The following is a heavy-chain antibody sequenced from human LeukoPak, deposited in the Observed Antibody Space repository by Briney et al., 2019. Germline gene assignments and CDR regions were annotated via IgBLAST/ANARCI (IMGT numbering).Heavy chain of an antibody. CDR2: INHSGST. CDR3: ARVPMVRGVINY. D-gene: IGHD3-10*01. CDR1: GGSFSGYY. Sequence: PSETLSLTCAVYGGSFSGYYRSWIRQPPGKGLEWIGEINHSGSTNYNPSLKSRVTISVDTSKNQFSLKLSSVTAADTAVYYCARVPMVRGVINYWGQGTLVTVSS. V-gene: IGHV4-34*01. J-gene: IGHJ4*02.